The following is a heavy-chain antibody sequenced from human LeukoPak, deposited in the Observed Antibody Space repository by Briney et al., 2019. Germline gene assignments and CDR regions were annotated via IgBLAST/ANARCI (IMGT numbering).Heavy chain of an antibody. D-gene: IGHD6-19*01. CDR2: TSGSGDST. V-gene: IGHV3-23*01. J-gene: IGHJ4*02. Sequence: PGGSLRLSCAASGFTFSSYAMSWVRQAPGKGLEWVSATSGSGDSTYYADSVKGRFTIFRDNSKNTLYLQMNSLRAEDTAVYYCAKFITVAGSYFDYWGQGTLVTVSS. CDR1: GFTFSSYA. CDR3: AKFITVAGSYFDY.